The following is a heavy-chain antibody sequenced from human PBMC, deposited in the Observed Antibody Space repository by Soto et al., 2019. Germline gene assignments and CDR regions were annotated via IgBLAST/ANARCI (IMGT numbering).Heavy chain of an antibody. CDR1: CVSVIGGVSY. J-gene: IGHJ6*02. Sequence: SETLCLTITGSCVSVIGGVSYWGLFRQHSGKGLEWMGYIYSTGSTYYNPSLQSRVSISSDTSQNQFSLKLLSVTAADTAVYYCAGITTFGVVNYGLDVWGQGTKVTVSS. CDR2: IYSTGST. CDR3: AGITTFGVVNYGLDV. D-gene: IGHD3-3*01. V-gene: IGHV4-31*02.